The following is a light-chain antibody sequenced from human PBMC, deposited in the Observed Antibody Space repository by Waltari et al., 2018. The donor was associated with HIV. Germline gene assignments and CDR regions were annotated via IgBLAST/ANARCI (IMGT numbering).Light chain of an antibody. J-gene: IGLJ3*02. CDR1: SLDIGLYDF. CDR3: SSHTISRTLV. CDR2: EVD. V-gene: IGLV2-14*01. Sequence: QSALTQPASMSGSPGQSITISCTGSSLDIGLYDFVSWYKHLPNTAPQRIIYEVDRPPPGIVSRFSASKSGDMASLTISGLQAEDEADYYCSSHTISRTLVFGGGTRLTVL.